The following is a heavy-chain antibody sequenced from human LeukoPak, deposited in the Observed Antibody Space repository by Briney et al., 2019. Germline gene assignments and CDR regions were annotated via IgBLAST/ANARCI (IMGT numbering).Heavy chain of an antibody. D-gene: IGHD2-2*01. CDR1: GFTFSSYA. CDR3: AKDSTPLVPARGEDYMDV. V-gene: IGHV3-43*01. J-gene: IGHJ6*03. Sequence: PGGSLRLSCAASGFTFSSYAMSWVRQAPGKGLEWVSLISWDGGSTYYADSVKGRFTISRDNSKNSLYLQMNSLRTEDTALYYCAKDSTPLVPARGEDYMDVWGKGTTVTVSS. CDR2: ISWDGGST.